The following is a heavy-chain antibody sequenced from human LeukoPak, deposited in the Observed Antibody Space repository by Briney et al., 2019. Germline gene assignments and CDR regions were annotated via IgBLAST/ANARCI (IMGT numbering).Heavy chain of an antibody. D-gene: IGHD3-10*01. V-gene: IGHV4-59*01. J-gene: IGHJ6*03. CDR2: IYYSGST. Sequence: PSETLSLTCTVSGGSISSYYWSWIRQPPGKGLEWIGYIYYSGSTNYNPSLKSRVTISVDTSKNQFSLKLSSVTAADTAVYYCARGKTEAYFRLYYYMDVWGKGTTVTISS. CDR1: GGSISSYY. CDR3: ARGKTEAYFRLYYYMDV.